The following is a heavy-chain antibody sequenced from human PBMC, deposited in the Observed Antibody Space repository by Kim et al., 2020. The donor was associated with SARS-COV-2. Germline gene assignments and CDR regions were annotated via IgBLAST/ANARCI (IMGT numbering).Heavy chain of an antibody. CDR1: GFTFSSYG. V-gene: IGHV3-30*18. CDR2: ISYDGSNK. Sequence: GGSLRLSCAASGFTFSSYGMHWVRQAPGKGLEGVAVISYDGSNKYYADSVKGRFTISRDNSKNTLYLQMNSLRAEDTAVYYCAKDSVRYYDSSGYYPDYWGQGTLVTVSS. D-gene: IGHD3-22*01. CDR3: AKDSVRYYDSSGYYPDY. J-gene: IGHJ4*02.